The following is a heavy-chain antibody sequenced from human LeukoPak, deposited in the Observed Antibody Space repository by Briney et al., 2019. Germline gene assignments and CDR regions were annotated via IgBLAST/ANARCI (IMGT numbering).Heavy chain of an antibody. D-gene: IGHD5-12*01. V-gene: IGHV1-69*13. Sequence: SVKVSCKASGGTFSSYTINWVRQAPGQGLEWMGGIILIFGTANYAQKFQGRVTITADESTSTAYMELSSQRSEDTAVYYCARENGYDRDRELTLWGQGTLVTVSS. J-gene: IGHJ4*02. CDR2: IILIFGTA. CDR1: GGTFSSYT. CDR3: ARENGYDRDRELTL.